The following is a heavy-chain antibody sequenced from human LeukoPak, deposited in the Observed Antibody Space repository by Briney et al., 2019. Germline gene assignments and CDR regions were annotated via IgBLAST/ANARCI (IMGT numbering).Heavy chain of an antibody. Sequence: GGSLRLSCAASGFTFSSYAMHWVRQAPGKGLEYVSAISSNGGSTYYANSVKGRFTISRDNSKNTLYLQMGSLRAEDMAVYYCARGIGVTPTEYFQHWGQCTLVTVSS. J-gene: IGHJ1*01. CDR1: GFTFSSYA. V-gene: IGHV3-64*01. CDR2: ISSNGGST. CDR3: ARGIGVTPTEYFQH. D-gene: IGHD2-21*02.